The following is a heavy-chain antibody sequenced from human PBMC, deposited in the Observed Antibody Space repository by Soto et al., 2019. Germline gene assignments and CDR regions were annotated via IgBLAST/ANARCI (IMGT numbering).Heavy chain of an antibody. CDR2: ISGYNGDT. V-gene: IGHV1-18*01. CDR1: AYTFTRYG. CDR3: AKNGQPPYYCYGLDV. Sequence: QGHLVQSGAEVKKPGASVKVSCKTSAYTFTRYGISWVRQAPGQGLEWMGWISGYNGDTNYAQNLQDRVTMTIDTSTTTAYMELRSLTSDDTAVYYCAKNGQPPYYCYGLDVWGQGTTVTVSS. J-gene: IGHJ6*02. D-gene: IGHD2-8*01.